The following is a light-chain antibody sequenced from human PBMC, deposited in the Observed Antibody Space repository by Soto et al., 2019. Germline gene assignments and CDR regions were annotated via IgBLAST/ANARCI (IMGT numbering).Light chain of an antibody. CDR2: LGS. V-gene: IGKV2-28*01. Sequence: DIVMTQSPLSLPVTPGEAASISCRSSQSLLHSNGYNFLDWYLQKPGQSPQILINLGSNRSSGVPDRFSGSGSGTDFTLKISRVEAEDVGVYYCMQALHSPRTFRQGTKVEIK. CDR3: MQALHSPRT. J-gene: IGKJ1*01. CDR1: QSLLHSNGYNF.